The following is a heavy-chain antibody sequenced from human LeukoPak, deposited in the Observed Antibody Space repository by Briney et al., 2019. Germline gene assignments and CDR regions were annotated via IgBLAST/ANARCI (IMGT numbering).Heavy chain of an antibody. J-gene: IGHJ4*02. CDR2: INEDGSEK. D-gene: IGHD6-6*01. Sequence: GGSLRLSCAASGFTFSNYWMTWVRQAPGEGLEWVANINEDGSEKNYVDSVKGRFTISRDNAKNSLYLQMNSLRVDDTAVYYCARDLSSWTSNSYYFDYWGQGALVTVSS. V-gene: IGHV3-7*01. CDR1: GFTFSNYW. CDR3: ARDLSSWTSNSYYFDY.